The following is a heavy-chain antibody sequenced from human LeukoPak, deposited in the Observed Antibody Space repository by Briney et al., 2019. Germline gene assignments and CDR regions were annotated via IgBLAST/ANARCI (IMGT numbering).Heavy chain of an antibody. CDR1: RFTFSDYA. J-gene: IGHJ4*02. Sequence: GRSLRLSCAASRFTFSDYAMHWVRQSPGKGLEGVAVISYEGSNKYYADSVKGRFTISRDNSKNTLYLQMNSLRAEDTAVYYCARDPFYGMATIKYYFDYWGQGIMVTVSS. CDR3: ARDPFYGMATIKYYFDY. CDR2: ISYEGSNK. D-gene: IGHD5-24*01. V-gene: IGHV3-30-3*01.